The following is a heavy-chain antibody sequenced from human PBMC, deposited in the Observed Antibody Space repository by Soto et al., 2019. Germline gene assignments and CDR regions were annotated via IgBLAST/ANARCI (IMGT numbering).Heavy chain of an antibody. D-gene: IGHD6-19*01. J-gene: IGHJ6*02. V-gene: IGHV1-69*01. CDR2: IIPIFGTA. CDR1: RVAFSKFI. CDR3: AKVRYSSPMGYYYGMDV. Sequence: QAQLEQSGGEVKKPGSSVKVSCKASRVAFSKFIVTWVRQAPGLGLEWVGGIIPIFGTANYAQKFQGRVTINADESTSTSYMEVNNLRSEDTAVYYCAKVRYSSPMGYYYGMDVWGQETTVTVSS.